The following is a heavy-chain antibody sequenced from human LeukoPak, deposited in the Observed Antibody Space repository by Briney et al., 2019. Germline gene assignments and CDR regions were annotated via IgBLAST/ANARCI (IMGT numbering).Heavy chain of an antibody. D-gene: IGHD6-13*01. CDR2: ISGSGGST. Sequence: GGSLRLSCAASGFTFSSYAMSWVRQAPGKGLEWVSAISGSGGSTYYADSVEGRFTISRDNSKNTLYLQMNSLRAEDTAVYYCAKDSSPVYYYYGMDVWGQGTTVTVSS. J-gene: IGHJ6*02. CDR3: AKDSSPVYYYYGMDV. V-gene: IGHV3-23*01. CDR1: GFTFSSYA.